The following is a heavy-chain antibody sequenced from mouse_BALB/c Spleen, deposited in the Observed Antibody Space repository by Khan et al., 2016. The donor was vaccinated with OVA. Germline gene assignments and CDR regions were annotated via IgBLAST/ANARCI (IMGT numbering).Heavy chain of an antibody. CDR3: IRDEGYYCGDYFDY. CDR1: GYLITSGCY. CDR2: ISYDGNT. J-gene: IGHJ2*01. Sequence: EVKLLESGPGLVKPSQSLSLTCSVSGYLITSGCYWNWIRQFPGKKLEWMGHISYDGNTNYNPSFKNRISFTRDTSKNQSFLRLNSVTTEDTATYYWIRDEGYYCGDYFDYWGQGTTLTVSS. V-gene: IGHV3-6*02. D-gene: IGHD1-1*01.